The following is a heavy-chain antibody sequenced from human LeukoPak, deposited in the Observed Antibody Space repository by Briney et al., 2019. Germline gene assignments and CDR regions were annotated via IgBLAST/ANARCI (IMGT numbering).Heavy chain of an antibody. CDR1: GGSISSSSYY. D-gene: IGHD2-15*01. CDR3: ARGTYGYCSGGSCYWVGYFDY. V-gene: IGHV4-39*07. Sequence: SETLSLTCTVSGGSISSSSYYWGWIRQPPGKGLEWIGSIYYSGSTYYNPSLKSRVTISVDTSKNQFSLKLSSVTAADTAVYYCARGTYGYCSGGSCYWVGYFDYWGQGTLVTVSS. J-gene: IGHJ4*02. CDR2: IYYSGST.